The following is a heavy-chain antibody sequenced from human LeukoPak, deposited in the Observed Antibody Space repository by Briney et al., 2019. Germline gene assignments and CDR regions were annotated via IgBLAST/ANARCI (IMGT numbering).Heavy chain of an antibody. J-gene: IGHJ3*02. CDR3: ARDVVPEGLGAFDI. Sequence: GASVTVSFKASGYTFTSYAMHWVRQAPGQRLEWMGWINAGNGNTKYSQKFQGRVTITRDTSASTAYMELSSLRSEDTAVYYCARDVVPEGLGAFDIWGQGTMVTVSS. D-gene: IGHD2-2*01. CDR1: GYTFTSYA. CDR2: INAGNGNT. V-gene: IGHV1-3*01.